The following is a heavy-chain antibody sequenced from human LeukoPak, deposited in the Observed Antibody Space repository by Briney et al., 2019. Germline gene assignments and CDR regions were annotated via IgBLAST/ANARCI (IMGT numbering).Heavy chain of an antibody. Sequence: SETLSLTCTVSGGSISSYYWSWIRQSPGKGLEWIGYIYYTGSTNYNPSLKSRVTMSVDTSKNQFFLKVTSVSAADTAVYYCARMGLGSYDYYYLDVWGRGTTVTVSS. CDR3: ARMGLGSYDYYYLDV. V-gene: IGHV4-59*01. D-gene: IGHD1-26*01. CDR1: GGSISSYY. J-gene: IGHJ6*03. CDR2: IYYTGST.